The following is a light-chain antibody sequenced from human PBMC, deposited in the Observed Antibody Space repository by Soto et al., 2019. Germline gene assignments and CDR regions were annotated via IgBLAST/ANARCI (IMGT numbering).Light chain of an antibody. CDR2: DVN. J-gene: IGLJ1*01. CDR3: ISYTTRRVYV. CDR1: SSDIGAYNY. Sequence: QSVLTQPASVSGSPGQSITISCTGTSSDIGAYNYGSWYRQHPGKAPQLLIYDVNNRPSGVSHRFSGSKSGNTASLTISGLQAEDEADYYCISYTTRRVYVFGTGTKVTVL. V-gene: IGLV2-14*03.